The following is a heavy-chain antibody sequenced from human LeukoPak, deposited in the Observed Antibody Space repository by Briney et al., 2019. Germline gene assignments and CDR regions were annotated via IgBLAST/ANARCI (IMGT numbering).Heavy chain of an antibody. D-gene: IGHD1-26*01. J-gene: IGHJ4*02. CDR3: ARAGSYRGYFDY. Sequence: PSETLSLTCTVSGLSFSSGYYWGWIRQPPGKGLEWIGYIYYTGSTNNTSLKSRVTISVDTSKNQFSLKLSSVTAADTAVYYCARAGSYRGYFDYWGQGTLVTVSS. CDR1: GLSFSSGYY. CDR2: IYYTGST. V-gene: IGHV4-61*01.